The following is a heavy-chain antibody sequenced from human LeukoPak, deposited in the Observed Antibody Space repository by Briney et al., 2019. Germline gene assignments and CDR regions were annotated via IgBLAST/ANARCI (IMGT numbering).Heavy chain of an antibody. D-gene: IGHD4-23*01. CDR1: GGSISSSSYY. Sequence: PSETLSLTCTVSGGSISSSSYYWGWIRQPPGKGLEWIGSIYYSGSTYYNPSLKSRVTISVDTSKNQFSLKLSSVTAADTAVYYCARGLDGGNSFVYWGQGTLVAVSS. CDR2: IYYSGST. CDR3: ARGLDGGNSFVY. J-gene: IGHJ4*02. V-gene: IGHV4-39*01.